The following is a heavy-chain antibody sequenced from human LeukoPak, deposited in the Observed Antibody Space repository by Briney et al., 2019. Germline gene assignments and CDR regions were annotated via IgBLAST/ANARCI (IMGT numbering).Heavy chain of an antibody. CDR2: IYYSGST. J-gene: IGHJ6*03. V-gene: IGHV4-39*07. CDR1: GGSISSSSYY. Sequence: PSETLSLTCTVSGGSISSSSYYWGWIRQPPGKGLEWIGSIYYSGSTYYNPSLKSRVTISVDTSKNQFSLKLSSVTAADTAVYYCARGVTYYMDVWGKGTTVTVSS. CDR3: ARGVTYYMDV. D-gene: IGHD5-18*01.